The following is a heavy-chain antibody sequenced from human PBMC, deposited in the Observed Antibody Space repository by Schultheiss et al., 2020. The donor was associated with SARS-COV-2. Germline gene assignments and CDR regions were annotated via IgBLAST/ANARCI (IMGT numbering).Heavy chain of an antibody. D-gene: IGHD4-17*01. J-gene: IGHJ6*02. CDR1: GGSVSSGSYY. Sequence: SETLSLTCTVSGGSVSSGSYYWSWMRQPPGKGLEWIGYIYYSGSTYYNPSLKSRVTISVDTSKNQFSLKLSSVTAADTAIYYCARDYYGDNDEGGDYYGMDVWGQGTTVTVSS. CDR3: ARDYYGDNDEGGDYYGMDV. CDR2: IYYSGST. V-gene: IGHV4-61*01.